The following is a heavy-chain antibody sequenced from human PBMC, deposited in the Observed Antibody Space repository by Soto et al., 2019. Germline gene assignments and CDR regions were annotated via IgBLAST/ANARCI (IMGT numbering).Heavy chain of an antibody. CDR3: AKERGRNRNFAMDV. Sequence: GWSLRLSCVVSGLTFSDYGFHWVRQAPGKGLDWVAAISYDGSFVYYADSVRGRFTISRDNSRNTLDLQMNTLRHEDTAVYYCAKERGRNRNFAMDVWGQGTSVTASS. V-gene: IGHV3-30*18. J-gene: IGHJ6*02. D-gene: IGHD1-1*01. CDR2: ISYDGSFV. CDR1: GLTFSDYG.